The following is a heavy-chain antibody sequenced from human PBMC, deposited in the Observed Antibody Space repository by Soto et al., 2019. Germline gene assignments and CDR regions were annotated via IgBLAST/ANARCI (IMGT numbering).Heavy chain of an antibody. CDR1: GFTFSSYA. V-gene: IGHV3-23*01. D-gene: IGHD6-19*01. CDR2: ISGSGGST. Sequence: EVQLLESGGGLVQPGGSLRLSCAASGFTFSSYAMSWVRQAPGKGLEWVSAISGSGGSTYYADSVKGRFTISRDNSKNTLYLQMNSLRAEDTAVYYCAKEVVGRAVAKYYFDYWGQGTLVTVSS. J-gene: IGHJ4*02. CDR3: AKEVVGRAVAKYYFDY.